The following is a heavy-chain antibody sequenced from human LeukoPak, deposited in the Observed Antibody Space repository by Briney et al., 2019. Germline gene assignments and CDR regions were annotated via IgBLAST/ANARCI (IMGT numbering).Heavy chain of an antibody. D-gene: IGHD3-22*01. CDR3: ARAPSEIGGYYPEYFRH. CDR1: GFTFSNYW. V-gene: IGHV3-74*01. J-gene: IGHJ1*01. CDR2: IKSDGRT. Sequence: QPGGSLRLSCAAAGFTFSNYWMHWVRPAPGKGLVWVSRIKSDGRTKYADPVKGRFTISRDNAKNTVSLQMNSLRAEDTGVYYCARAPSEIGGYYPEYFRHWGQGTLVTVSS.